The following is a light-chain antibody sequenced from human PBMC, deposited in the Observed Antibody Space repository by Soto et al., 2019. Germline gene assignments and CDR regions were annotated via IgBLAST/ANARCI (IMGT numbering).Light chain of an antibody. CDR1: QSVHTF. Sequence: ESVLTQYKNTLSLSPGEGASLSCRASQSVHTFLAWYQQKPGQAPRLLIYGASTRATGVPARFSGSGSGTDFTLTITNLQPEDSAVYYCQQVKGLPLTFGG. V-gene: IGKV3-11*01. J-gene: IGKJ4*01. CDR3: QQVKGLPLT. CDR2: GAS.